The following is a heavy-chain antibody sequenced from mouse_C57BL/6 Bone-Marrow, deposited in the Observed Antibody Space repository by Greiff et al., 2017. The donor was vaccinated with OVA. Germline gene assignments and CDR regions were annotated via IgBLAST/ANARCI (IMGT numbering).Heavy chain of an antibody. D-gene: IGHD1-1*01. Sequence: VQLVESGAELVRPGASVTLSCKASGYTFTDYEMHWVKQTPVHGLEWIGAIDPETGGTAYNQKFKGKAILTADKSSSTAYMELRSLTSEDSAVYYCTRYTTVVATDFDYWGQGTTLTVSS. CDR3: TRYTTVVATDFDY. CDR1: GYTFTDYE. V-gene: IGHV1-15*01. J-gene: IGHJ2*01. CDR2: IDPETGGT.